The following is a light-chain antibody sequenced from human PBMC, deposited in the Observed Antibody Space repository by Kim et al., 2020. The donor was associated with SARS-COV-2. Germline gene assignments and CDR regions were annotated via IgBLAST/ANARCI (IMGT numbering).Light chain of an antibody. CDR2: EDN. Sequence: NFMLTQPHSVSESPGKTVTISCTRSSGRIVSNFVQWYQQRPGSAPTSVIYEDNQRPSWVPDRFSGSIDDSSNSASLTISGLKTEDEADYYCQSGRLFGGGTQLTVL. V-gene: IGLV6-57*04. CDR1: SGRIVSNF. J-gene: IGLJ2*01. CDR3: QSGRL.